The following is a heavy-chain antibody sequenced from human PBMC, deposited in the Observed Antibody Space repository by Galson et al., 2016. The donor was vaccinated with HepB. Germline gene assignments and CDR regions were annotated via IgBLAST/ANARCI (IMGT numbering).Heavy chain of an antibody. Sequence: SLRLSCAASGFTFSSYGMHWVRQAPGKGLEWVAVISYDGSNEYYTDLVKGRLTISRDNPRNTLYLEMNSLRAEDTAVYFCAKVNNGGGFILDFFDYWGQGTVVTVSS. V-gene: IGHV3-30*18. CDR1: GFTFSSYG. D-gene: IGHD6-25*01. J-gene: IGHJ4*02. CDR2: ISYDGSNE. CDR3: AKVNNGGGFILDFFDY.